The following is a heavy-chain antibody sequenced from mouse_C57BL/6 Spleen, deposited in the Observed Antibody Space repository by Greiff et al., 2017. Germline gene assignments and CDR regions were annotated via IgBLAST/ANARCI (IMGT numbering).Heavy chain of an antibody. J-gene: IGHJ3*01. V-gene: IGHV1-82*01. CDR3: ADDYLFAY. CDR2: IYPGDGDT. Sequence: VQLQESGPELVKPGASVKISCKASGYAFSSSWMNWVKQRPGKGLEWIGRIYPGDGDTNYNGKFKGKATLTADKSSSTAYMQLSSLTSEDSAVYFCADDYLFAYWGQGTLVTVSA. D-gene: IGHD2-4*01. CDR1: GYAFSSSW.